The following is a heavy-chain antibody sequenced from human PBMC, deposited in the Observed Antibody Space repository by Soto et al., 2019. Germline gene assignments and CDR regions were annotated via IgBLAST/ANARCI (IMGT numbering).Heavy chain of an antibody. CDR2: IDPSDSKI. D-gene: IGHD2-21*01. CDR1: GYKFDTYR. Sequence: GESRKIYCNGSGYKFDTYRINWVRQMPGKGLEWMGRIDPSDSKIKYSPSLEGHISISVDKSIDTTYLQWSSLKASDTGVYYCARLIAAGGYYYYAIAVCGQGTAITVS. J-gene: IGHJ6*02. CDR3: ARLIAAGGYYYYAIAV. V-gene: IGHV5-10-1*01.